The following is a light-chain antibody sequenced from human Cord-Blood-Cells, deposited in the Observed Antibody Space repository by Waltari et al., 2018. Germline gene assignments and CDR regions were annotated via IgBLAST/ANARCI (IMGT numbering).Light chain of an antibody. J-gene: IGLJ1*01. Sequence: QSALTQPASVSGSPGQSITISCTGTRSDVGSYNLVSWYQQHPAKAPKLMIYEVSKRPSGVSNRFSGSKSGNTASLTISGLQAEDEADYYCCSYAGSSTYVFGTGTKVTVL. CDR3: CSYAGSSTYV. CDR1: RSDVGSYNL. V-gene: IGLV2-23*02. CDR2: EVS.